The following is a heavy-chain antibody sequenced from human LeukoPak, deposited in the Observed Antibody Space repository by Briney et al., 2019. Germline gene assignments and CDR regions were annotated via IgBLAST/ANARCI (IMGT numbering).Heavy chain of an antibody. CDR2: IYYSGST. D-gene: IGHD3-10*01. CDR1: GGSISSGGYY. V-gene: IGHV4-31*03. J-gene: IGHJ4*02. Sequence: SETLSLTCTVSGGSISSGGYYWRWIRQHPGKGLEWIGYIYYSGSTYYNPSLKSRVTISVDTSKNQFSLKLSSVTAADTAVYYCASVDYGSGSYLSYWGQGTLVTVSS. CDR3: ASVDYGSGSYLSY.